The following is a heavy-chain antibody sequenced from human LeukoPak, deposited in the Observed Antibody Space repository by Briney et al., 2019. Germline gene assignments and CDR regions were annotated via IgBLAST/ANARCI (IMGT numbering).Heavy chain of an antibody. D-gene: IGHD6-6*01. V-gene: IGHV3-20*01. Sequence: GGSLRLSCAASGFTFDDYGMSWVRQAPGKGLEWVSGINWNGGSTGYADSVKGRSTISRDNAKNSLYLQMNSLRAEDTALYHCARVREYSSSRWFDPWGQGTLVTVSS. CDR1: GFTFDDYG. CDR2: INWNGGST. CDR3: ARVREYSSSRWFDP. J-gene: IGHJ5*02.